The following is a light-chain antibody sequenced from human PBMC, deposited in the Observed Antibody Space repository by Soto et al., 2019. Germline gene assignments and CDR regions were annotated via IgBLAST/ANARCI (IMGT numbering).Light chain of an antibody. Sequence: EIVLTQSPGTLSLSPGERATLSCRARQSVSSSYLAWYQQKPGQAPRLLIYGASNRATGIPDRFSGSGSGTDFPLTISRLEPEDFAMYFCQQYVSSPQTFGQGTKVDI. CDR2: GAS. CDR1: QSVSSSY. J-gene: IGKJ1*01. CDR3: QQYVSSPQT. V-gene: IGKV3-20*01.